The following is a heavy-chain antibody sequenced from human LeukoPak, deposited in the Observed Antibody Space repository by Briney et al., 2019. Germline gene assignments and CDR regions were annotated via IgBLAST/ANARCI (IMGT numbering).Heavy chain of an antibody. V-gene: IGHV3-30-3*01. J-gene: IGHJ4*02. CDR1: GFTFSSYA. CDR3: ARNYGDYAPTPFDY. CDR2: IPYDGSNK. Sequence: GGSLRLSCAASGFTFSSYAMHWVRQAPGKGLEWVAVIPYDGSNKYYADSVKGRFTISRDNSKNTLYLQMNSLRAEDTAVYYCARNYGDYAPTPFDYWGQGTLVTVSS. D-gene: IGHD4-17*01.